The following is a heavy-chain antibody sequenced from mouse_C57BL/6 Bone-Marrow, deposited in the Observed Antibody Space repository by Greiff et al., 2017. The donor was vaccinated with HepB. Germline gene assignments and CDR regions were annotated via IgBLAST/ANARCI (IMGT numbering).Heavy chain of an antibody. J-gene: IGHJ3*01. Sequence: QVQLQQSGAELARPGASVKLSCKASGYTFTSYGLSWVKQRTGQGLEWIGEIYPRSGNTYYNEKFKGKATLTADKSSSTAYMELRSLTSEDSAVYFCASSRIYYDYDVPYWGQGTLVTVSA. CDR3: ASSRIYYDYDVPY. D-gene: IGHD2-4*01. CDR2: IYPRSGNT. CDR1: GYTFTSYG. V-gene: IGHV1-81*01.